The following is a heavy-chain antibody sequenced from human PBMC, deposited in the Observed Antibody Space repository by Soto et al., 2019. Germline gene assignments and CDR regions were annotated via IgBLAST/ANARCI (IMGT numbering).Heavy chain of an antibody. J-gene: IGHJ6*02. CDR2: ISYDGSNK. Sequence: QVQLVESGGGVVQPGRSLRLSCAASGFTFSSYAMHWVRQAPGKGLEWVAVISYDGSNKYYADSVKGRFTISRDNSKNTLYLQMNSLRAEDTAVYYCARVAPHYYGSGNDGMDVWGQGTTVTVSS. V-gene: IGHV3-30-3*01. D-gene: IGHD3-10*01. CDR3: ARVAPHYYGSGNDGMDV. CDR1: GFTFSSYA.